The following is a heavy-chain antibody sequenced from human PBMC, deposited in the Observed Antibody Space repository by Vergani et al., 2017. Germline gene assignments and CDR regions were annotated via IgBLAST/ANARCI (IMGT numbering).Heavy chain of an antibody. CDR1: GFTVSSNY. V-gene: IGHV3-53*02. D-gene: IGHD3-22*01. CDR2: IYSGGST. J-gene: IGHJ4*02. Sequence: EVQLVETGGGLIQPGGSLRLSCAASGFTVSSNYMSWVRQAPGKGLEWVSVIYSGGSTYYADSVKGRFTISRDNSKNTLYLQMNSLRAEDTAVYYCAKEYYYDSSGGFDYWGQGTLVTVSS. CDR3: AKEYYYDSSGGFDY.